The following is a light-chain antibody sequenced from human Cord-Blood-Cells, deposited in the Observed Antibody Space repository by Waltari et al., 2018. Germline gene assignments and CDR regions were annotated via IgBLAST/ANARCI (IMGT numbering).Light chain of an antibody. Sequence: QSALTQPASVSGSPGQSITISCTGTSSDVGGYNYVSWYQQHPGKAPKLMIYDVSKRPAGVSNRSSGAKSGNTASLTISGLQAEDEADYYCSSYTSSSTYWVFGGGTKLTVL. V-gene: IGLV2-14*01. J-gene: IGLJ3*02. CDR1: SSDVGGYNY. CDR2: DVS. CDR3: SSYTSSSTYWV.